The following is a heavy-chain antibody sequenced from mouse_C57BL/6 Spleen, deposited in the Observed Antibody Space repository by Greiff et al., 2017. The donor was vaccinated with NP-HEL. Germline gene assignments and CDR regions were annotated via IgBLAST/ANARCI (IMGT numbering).Heavy chain of an antibody. Sequence: EVKVVESGGGLVKPGGSLKLSCAASGFTFSSYAMSWVRQTPEKRLEWVATISDGGSYTYYPDNVTGRFTISRDNAKNNLYLQMSHLKSEDTAMYYCARAIYDGYYNYWGQGTTLTVSS. V-gene: IGHV5-4*03. CDR1: GFTFSSYA. D-gene: IGHD2-3*01. CDR3: ARAIYDGYYNY. CDR2: ISDGGSYT. J-gene: IGHJ2*01.